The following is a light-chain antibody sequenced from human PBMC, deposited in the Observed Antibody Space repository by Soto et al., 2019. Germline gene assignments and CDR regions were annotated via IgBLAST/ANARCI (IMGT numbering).Light chain of an antibody. Sequence: DIQMTQSPSTLSASVGDRVTITCRASQDISSYLAWYQQKPAKAPNLLIYAASTLQSGVPSRFSGSGSGADFTLTISSLQPEDFATYYCQQLNSYPLTFGGGTKVDIK. CDR1: QDISSY. V-gene: IGKV1-9*01. CDR2: AAS. J-gene: IGKJ4*01. CDR3: QQLNSYPLT.